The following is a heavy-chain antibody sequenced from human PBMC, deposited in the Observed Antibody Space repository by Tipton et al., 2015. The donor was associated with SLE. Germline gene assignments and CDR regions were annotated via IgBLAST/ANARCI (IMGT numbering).Heavy chain of an antibody. CDR1: GFPFDDYA. D-gene: IGHD3-10*01. CDR3: ASLLWFRVYYYGMDV. CDR2: ISYDGSNK. J-gene: IGHJ6*02. V-gene: IGHV3-30*04. Sequence: SLRLSCAASGFPFDDYAMHWVRQAPGKGLEWVAVISYDGSNKYYADSVKGRFTISRDNSKNTLYLQMNSLRAEDTAVYYCASLLWFRVYYYGMDVWGQGTTVTVSS.